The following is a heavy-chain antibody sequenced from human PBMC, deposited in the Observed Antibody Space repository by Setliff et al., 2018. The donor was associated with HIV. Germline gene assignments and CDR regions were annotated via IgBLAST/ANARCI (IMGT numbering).Heavy chain of an antibody. CDR2: ISSSSSYI. V-gene: IGHV3-21*01. CDR1: GFTFNSYS. CDR3: AADRIVLGDY. D-gene: IGHD2-15*01. J-gene: IGHJ4*02. Sequence: GKSLRLSCAASGFTFNSYSMNWVRQAPGKGLEWVSSISSSSSYIYYADSAKGRFTISRDNAKNSLYLQMNSLRAEDTAVYYCAADRIVLGDYWGQGTLVTVSS.